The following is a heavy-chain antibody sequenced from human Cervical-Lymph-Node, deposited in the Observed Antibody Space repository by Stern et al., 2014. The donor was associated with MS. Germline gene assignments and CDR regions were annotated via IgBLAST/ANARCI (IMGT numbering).Heavy chain of an antibody. CDR1: GYKFTNYY. Sequence: MQLVESGAEVKKPGASVKISCKAPGYKFTNYYIHWMRQAPGQGPEWMGMINPSGDSKTYAQKFQGRVTMTRDTSTSTVYMELSRLRSEDAAVYYCASGRLGYWGQGTQVTVSS. CDR3: ASGRLGY. CDR2: INPSGDSK. V-gene: IGHV1-46*01. J-gene: IGHJ4*02.